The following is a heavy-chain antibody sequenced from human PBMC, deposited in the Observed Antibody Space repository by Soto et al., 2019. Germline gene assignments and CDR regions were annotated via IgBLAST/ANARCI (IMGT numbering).Heavy chain of an antibody. CDR2: ISSSSSTI. CDR3: ARETTVTSFDY. J-gene: IGHJ4*02. CDR1: GFTFSSYS. D-gene: IGHD4-17*01. V-gene: IGHV3-48*01. Sequence: EVQLVESGGGLVQPGGSLRLSCAASGFTFSSYSMNWVRQAPGKGLEWVSYISSSSSTIYYAASVKGRFTISRDNAKNSLYLQMNSLRAEDTAVYYCARETTVTSFDYWGQGTLVTVSS.